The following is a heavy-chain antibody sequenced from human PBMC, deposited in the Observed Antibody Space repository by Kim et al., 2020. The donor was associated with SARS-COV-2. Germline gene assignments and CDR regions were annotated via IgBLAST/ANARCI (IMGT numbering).Heavy chain of an antibody. V-gene: IGHV3-9*01. J-gene: IGHJ6*03. D-gene: IGHD3-16*01. Sequence: KGRFTISRDNAKNSLYLQMNSLRAEDTAVYYCAKGIWGSGYYYYYYYMDVWGKGTTVTVSS. CDR3: AKGIWGSGYYYYYYYMDV.